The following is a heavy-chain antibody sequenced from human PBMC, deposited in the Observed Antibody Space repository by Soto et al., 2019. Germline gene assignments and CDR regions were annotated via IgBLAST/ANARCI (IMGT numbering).Heavy chain of an antibody. CDR1: GFTFSSYG. D-gene: IGHD1-7*01. Sequence: SLRLSCAASGFTFSSYGMHWVRQAPGKGLEWVAVISYDGSNKYYADSVKGRFTISRDNSKNTLYLQMNSLRAEDTAVYYCAKITGTTYYNYWGQGTLVTVSS. CDR3: AKITGTTYYNY. J-gene: IGHJ4*02. CDR2: ISYDGSNK. V-gene: IGHV3-30*18.